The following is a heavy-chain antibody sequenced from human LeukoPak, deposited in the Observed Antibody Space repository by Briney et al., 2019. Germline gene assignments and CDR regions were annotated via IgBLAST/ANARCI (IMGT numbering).Heavy chain of an antibody. CDR3: AKENYYDSSGLYYFDY. D-gene: IGHD3-22*01. CDR1: GFTFSSYG. CDR2: IWYDGSNK. Sequence: GRSLRLSCAASGFTFSSYGMHWVRQAPGKGLEWVAVIWYDGSNKYYADSVKGRFTISRDNSKNTLYLQMNSLRAEDTAVYYCAKENYYDSSGLYYFDYWGQGTLVTVSS. J-gene: IGHJ4*02. V-gene: IGHV3-33*06.